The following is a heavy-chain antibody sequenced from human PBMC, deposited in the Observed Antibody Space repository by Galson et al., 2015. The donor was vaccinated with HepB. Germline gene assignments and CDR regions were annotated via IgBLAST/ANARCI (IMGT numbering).Heavy chain of an antibody. D-gene: IGHD6-13*01. CDR2: ISAYNGNT. J-gene: IGHJ3*02. V-gene: IGHV1-18*01. CDR1: GYTFTSYG. Sequence: SVKVSCKASGYTFTSYGISWVRQAPGQGLEWMGWISAYNGNTNYAQKLQGRVTMTTDTSTSTAYMELRSLRSDDTAVYYCARDGGPSSWEPHDAFDIWGQGTMVTVSS. CDR3: ARDGGPSSWEPHDAFDI.